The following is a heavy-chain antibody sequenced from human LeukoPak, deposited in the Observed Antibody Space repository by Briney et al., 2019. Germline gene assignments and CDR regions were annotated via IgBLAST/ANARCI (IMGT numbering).Heavy chain of an antibody. Sequence: MSSETLSLTCTVSGGSISSGIYYWTWIRQPAGKGLEWIGRLYISRGTIYNPSLKSRVTISVDTSKNQFSLKLSSVTAADTAVYYCALGRAARPKRYYFDYWGQGTLVTVSS. D-gene: IGHD6-6*01. CDR2: LYISRGT. CDR1: GGSISSGIYY. J-gene: IGHJ4*02. CDR3: ALGRAARPKRYYFDY. V-gene: IGHV4-61*02.